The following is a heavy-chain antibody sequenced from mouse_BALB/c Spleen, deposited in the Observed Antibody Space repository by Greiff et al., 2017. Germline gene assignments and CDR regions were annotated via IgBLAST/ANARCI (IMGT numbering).Heavy chain of an antibody. J-gene: IGHJ3*01. D-gene: IGHD2-4*01. V-gene: IGHV3-8*02. Sequence: EVQVVESGPSLVKPSQTLSLTCSVTGDSITSGYWNWIRKFPGNKLEYMGYISYSGSTYYNPSLKSRISITRDTSKNQYYLQLNSVTTEDTATYYCARYDYDVEAYWGQGTLVTVSA. CDR3: ARYDYDVEAY. CDR1: GDSITSGY. CDR2: ISYSGST.